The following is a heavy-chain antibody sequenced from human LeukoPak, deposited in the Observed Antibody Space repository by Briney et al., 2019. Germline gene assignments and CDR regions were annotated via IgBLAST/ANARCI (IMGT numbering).Heavy chain of an antibody. CDR1: GGSFSGYY. CDR3: ARHAFSDYDFWSGYSFDY. D-gene: IGHD3-3*01. CDR2: IYYSGST. Sequence: SETLSLTCAVYGGSFSGYYWSWIRQPPGKGLEWIGSIYYSGSTYYNPSLKSRVTISVDTSKNQFSLKLSSVTAADTAVYYCARHAFSDYDFWSGYSFDYWGQGTLVTVSS. J-gene: IGHJ4*02. V-gene: IGHV4-34*01.